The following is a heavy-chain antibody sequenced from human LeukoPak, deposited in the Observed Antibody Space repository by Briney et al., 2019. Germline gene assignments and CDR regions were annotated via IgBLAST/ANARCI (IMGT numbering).Heavy chain of an antibody. Sequence: ASVKVSCKASGYTFTSYGISWVRQAPGQGLEWMGWINPNSGGTNYAQKFQGRVTMTRDTSISTAYMELSRLRSDDTAVYYCARVRTWIQLWLREDYFDYWGQGTLVTVSS. J-gene: IGHJ4*02. CDR2: INPNSGGT. V-gene: IGHV1-2*02. CDR1: GYTFTSYG. D-gene: IGHD5-18*01. CDR3: ARVRTWIQLWLREDYFDY.